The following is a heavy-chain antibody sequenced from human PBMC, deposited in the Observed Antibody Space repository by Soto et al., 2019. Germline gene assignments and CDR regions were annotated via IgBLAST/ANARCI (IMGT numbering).Heavy chain of an antibody. J-gene: IGHJ5*02. CDR1: GGSISSGDYY. D-gene: IGHD6-13*01. V-gene: IGHV4-30-4*01. CDR3: ARERAAAVRGPPGNWFDP. Sequence: SETLSLTCTVSGGSISSGDYYWSWIRQPPGKGREWIGYIYYSGSTYYNPCLKSRVTISVDTSKNQFSLKLSSVTAADAAVYYCARERAAAVRGPPGNWFDPWGQGTLVTVSS. CDR2: IYYSGST.